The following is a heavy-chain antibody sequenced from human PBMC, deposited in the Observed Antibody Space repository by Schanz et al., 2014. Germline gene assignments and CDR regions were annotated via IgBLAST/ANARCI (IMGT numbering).Heavy chain of an antibody. CDR3: ARDYYDSSGYYYCDY. CDR2: INGYNGHT. D-gene: IGHD3-22*01. J-gene: IGHJ4*02. V-gene: IGHV1-69*10. CDR1: GYTLSAYS. Sequence: QVQLVQSGAEVKKPGASVKVSCKASGYTLSAYSLHWVRQAPGQGLEWMGWINGYNGHTLYAQKFQGRVTITADKSTSTAYMELTSLRSEDTAVYYCARDYYDSSGYYYCDYWGQGTLVTVSS.